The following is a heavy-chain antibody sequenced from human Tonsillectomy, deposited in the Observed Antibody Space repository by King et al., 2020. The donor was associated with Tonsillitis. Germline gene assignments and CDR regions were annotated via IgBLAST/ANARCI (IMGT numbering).Heavy chain of an antibody. Sequence: VQLVESGGGLVQPGGSLRLSCAASGFTFSSYAMHWVRQAPGKGLEYVSAVSSNGGSTYYANSVKGRFTISRDNSKDTLYLQMGSLRAEDMAVYYCARGVEIHMLRGLIIIQRVAYMDVWGKGTTVTVSS. CDR2: VSSNGGST. V-gene: IGHV3-64*01. CDR3: ARGVEIHMLRGLIIIQRVAYMDV. J-gene: IGHJ6*03. D-gene: IGHD3-10*01. CDR1: GFTFSSYA.